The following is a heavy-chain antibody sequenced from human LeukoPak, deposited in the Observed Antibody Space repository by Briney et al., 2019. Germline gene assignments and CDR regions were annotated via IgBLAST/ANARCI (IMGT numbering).Heavy chain of an antibody. CDR3: ARGTVDTTIYYFDY. CDR1: GYAFTGYY. Sequence: GASVKVSCKASGYAFTGYYMHWVRQAPGQGLEWMGRINPNSGGTNYAQKFQGRVTMTRDTSISTAYMELSRLRSDDTAVYYCARGTVDTTIYYFDYWGQGTLVTVSS. J-gene: IGHJ4*02. CDR2: INPNSGGT. V-gene: IGHV1-2*06. D-gene: IGHD5-18*01.